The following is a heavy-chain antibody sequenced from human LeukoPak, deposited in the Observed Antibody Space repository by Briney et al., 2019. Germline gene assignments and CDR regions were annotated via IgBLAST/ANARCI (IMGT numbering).Heavy chain of an antibody. CDR1: GYTFTSYD. Sequence: ASVKVSCKASGYTFTSYDINWVRQATGQGLEWMGWMNPNSGNTGYAQKFQGRVTITRNTSISTAYMELSSLRSEDTAVYYCAREDNGYDGIDYWGQGTLVTVSS. D-gene: IGHD5-12*01. J-gene: IGHJ4*02. CDR3: AREDNGYDGIDY. V-gene: IGHV1-8*03. CDR2: MNPNSGNT.